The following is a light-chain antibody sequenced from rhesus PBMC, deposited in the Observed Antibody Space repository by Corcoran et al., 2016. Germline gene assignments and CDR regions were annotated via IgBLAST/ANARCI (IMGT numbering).Light chain of an antibody. Sequence: DIQMTQSPSSLSASVGDTVTITCRASQGINNKLAWYQQKPGKVPKLLIYKASNLESGVPSRFSGSGSWTEFTLTISSLQPEDFVIYYCQQYNVLPRTFGQGTRVEVK. CDR1: QGINNK. CDR3: QQYNVLPRT. J-gene: IGKJ1*01. CDR2: KAS. V-gene: IGKV1S14*01.